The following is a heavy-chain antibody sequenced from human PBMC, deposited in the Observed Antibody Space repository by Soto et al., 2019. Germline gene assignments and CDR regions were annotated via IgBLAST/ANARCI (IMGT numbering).Heavy chain of an antibody. V-gene: IGHV4-34*01. Sequence: ETLSLTCSVYGGSFSGYYWSWIRQPPGKGLEWIGEINHSGSTNYNPSLKSRVTISVDTSKNQFSLKLSSVTAADTAVYYCARGTRVLLYYYSYGMDVWGQGTKVTVSS. CDR3: ARGTRVLLYYYSYGMDV. J-gene: IGHJ6*02. D-gene: IGHD3-10*01. CDR2: INHSGST. CDR1: GGSFSGYY.